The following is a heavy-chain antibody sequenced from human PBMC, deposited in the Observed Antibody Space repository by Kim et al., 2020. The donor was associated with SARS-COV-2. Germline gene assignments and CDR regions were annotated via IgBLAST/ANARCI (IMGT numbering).Heavy chain of an antibody. J-gene: IGHJ6*02. CDR3: ARTRKDYDILTGYYAYYYYGMDV. CDR1: GYSFTSYW. Sequence: GESLKISCKGSGYSFTSYWIGWVRQMPGKGLEWMGIIYPGDSDTRYSPSFQGQVTISADKSISTAYLQWSSLKASDTAMYYCARTRKDYDILTGYYAYYYYGMDVWGQGTTVTVSS. D-gene: IGHD3-9*01. V-gene: IGHV5-51*01. CDR2: IYPGDSDT.